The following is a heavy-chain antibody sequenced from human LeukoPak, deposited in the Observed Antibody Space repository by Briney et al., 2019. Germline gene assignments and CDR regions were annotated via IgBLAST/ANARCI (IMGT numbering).Heavy chain of an antibody. Sequence: GGSLRLSCAASGFTFSSYATSWVRQAPGKGLEWVSAISSSGGSTYYADSVKGRFTISRDNSKNTLYLQMNSLRAEDTAVYYCAPLGVTTWLDYWGQGTLVTVSS. CDR3: APLGVTTWLDY. J-gene: IGHJ4*02. D-gene: IGHD4-17*01. V-gene: IGHV3-23*01. CDR1: GFTFSSYA. CDR2: ISSSGGST.